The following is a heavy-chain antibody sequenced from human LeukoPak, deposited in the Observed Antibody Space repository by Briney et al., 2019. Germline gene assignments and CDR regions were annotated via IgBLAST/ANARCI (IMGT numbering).Heavy chain of an antibody. D-gene: IGHD2-15*01. V-gene: IGHV1-18*01. CDR2: IRVYNGNT. J-gene: IGHJ4*02. CDR3: ARVGAYCSGISCFDY. CDR1: GYTFTSYG. Sequence: GASVKVSCKASGYTFTSYGITWVRRAHGQGLEWLGWIRVYNGNTNYAKNFQDRVTMTTDTSTNTAYMELRSLKSDDTAVYYCARVGAYCSGISCFDYWGQGTLVTVSS.